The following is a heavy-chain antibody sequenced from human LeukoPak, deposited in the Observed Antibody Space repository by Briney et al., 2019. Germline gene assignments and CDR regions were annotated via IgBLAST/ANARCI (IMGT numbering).Heavy chain of an antibody. CDR2: IIPIFGTA. D-gene: IGHD6-19*01. V-gene: IGHV1-69*05. Sequence: SVKVSCKASGGTFSSYAISWVRQAPGQGLEWMGRIIPIFGTANYAQKFQGRVTITTDESTSTAYMELSSLSSEDTAVYYCARDAGYSSGWDYWGQGTLVTVSS. J-gene: IGHJ4*02. CDR1: GGTFSSYA. CDR3: ARDAGYSSGWDY.